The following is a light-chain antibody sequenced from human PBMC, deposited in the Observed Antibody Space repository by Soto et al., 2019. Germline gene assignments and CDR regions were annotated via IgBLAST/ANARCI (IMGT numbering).Light chain of an antibody. Sequence: QSALTQPASVSGSDGQSITISCTGTSSDVGAYNYVSWYQQRPGKAPKLMIFEVSNRPSGVSNRFSGSKSDNTASLTISGLQGDDEADYYCSSYTGNTPFFVFGTGTQLTVL. CDR3: SSYTGNTPFFV. V-gene: IGLV2-14*01. J-gene: IGLJ7*01. CDR2: EVS. CDR1: SSDVGAYNY.